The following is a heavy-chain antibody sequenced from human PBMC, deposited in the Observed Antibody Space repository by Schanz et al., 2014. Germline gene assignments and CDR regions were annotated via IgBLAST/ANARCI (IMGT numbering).Heavy chain of an antibody. J-gene: IGHJ4*02. Sequence: QLQLQESGPGLLKPSETLSLTCSVSGDSISSNNYHWSWIRQPAGKGLEWIGRIFTSGSTDYNPSLKSRVTMSVDPSKNQFPLKLSSVTAADTAVYYCARDLEGFDYWGQGTLVTVSS. CDR1: GDSISSNNYH. V-gene: IGHV4-4*07. CDR2: IFTSGST. CDR3: ARDLEGFDY. D-gene: IGHD1-1*01.